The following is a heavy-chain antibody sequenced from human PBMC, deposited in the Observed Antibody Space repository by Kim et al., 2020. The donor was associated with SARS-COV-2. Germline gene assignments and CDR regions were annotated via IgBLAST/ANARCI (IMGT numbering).Heavy chain of an antibody. CDR3: ARDGAYCRSTNCYIDP. CDR2: ISKSGST. J-gene: IGHJ5*02. D-gene: IGHD2-2*02. CDR1: GGSVSSSRYY. Sequence: SETLSLTCAVSGGSVSSSRYYWSWIRQPPGKGLEWIGYISKSGSTNYNPSLKSRVTISMDTSNNQFSLRLNSVTAADTAAYYCARDGAYCRSTNCYIDP. V-gene: IGHV4-61*01.